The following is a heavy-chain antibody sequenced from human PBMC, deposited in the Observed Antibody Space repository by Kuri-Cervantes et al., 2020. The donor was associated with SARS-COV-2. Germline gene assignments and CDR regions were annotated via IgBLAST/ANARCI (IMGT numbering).Heavy chain of an antibody. D-gene: IGHD6-19*01. J-gene: IGHJ4*02. CDR2: ISYDGSNK. CDR3: AKGPGSGWYYFDY. V-gene: IGHV3-30-3*01. Sequence: GGSLRLSCAASGFTFSSYAMHWVRQAPGKGLEWVAVISYDGSNKYYADSVKGRFTISRDNSKNTLYLQMNSLRAEDTAVYYCAKGPGSGWYYFDYWGQGNLVNVSS. CDR1: GFTFSSYA.